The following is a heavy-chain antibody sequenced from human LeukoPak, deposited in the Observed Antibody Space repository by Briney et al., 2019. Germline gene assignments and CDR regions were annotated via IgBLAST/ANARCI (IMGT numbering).Heavy chain of an antibody. V-gene: IGHV1-46*01. D-gene: IGHD2-8*01. CDR3: ARKWSSRDWFDP. CDR2: INPRGDAT. J-gene: IGHJ5*02. Sequence: GASVKVSCKTSGYIFTTYSIHWVRQAPGQGLEWMGVINPRGDATIYAQKFEGRVTMTSDTSTTTVYMELSSLTSEDTGLYYCARKWSSRDWFDPWGQGTLVTVSS. CDR1: GYIFTTYS.